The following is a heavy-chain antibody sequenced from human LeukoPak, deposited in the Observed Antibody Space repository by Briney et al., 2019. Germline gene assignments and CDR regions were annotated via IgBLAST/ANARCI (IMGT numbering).Heavy chain of an antibody. D-gene: IGHD5-18*01. Sequence: ASVKVSCKASGYTFTGYYMHWVRQAPGQGLEWMGWINPNSGGTNYAQKFQGRVTMTRDTSISTAYMEPSRLRSDDTAVYYCARESSDIAMGKTFDYWGQGTLVTVSS. CDR2: INPNSGGT. V-gene: IGHV1-2*02. CDR1: GYTFTGYY. J-gene: IGHJ4*02. CDR3: ARESSDIAMGKTFDY.